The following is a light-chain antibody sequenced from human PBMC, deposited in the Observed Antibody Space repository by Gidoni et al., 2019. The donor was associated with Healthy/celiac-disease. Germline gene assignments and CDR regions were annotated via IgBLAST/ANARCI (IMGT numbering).Light chain of an antibody. CDR2: GNS. V-gene: IGLV1-40*01. CDR3: QSYDSSLSGFWV. CDR1: SSNIGAGYD. Sequence: QSVLTQPPSESGAPGQRVTISCTGSSSNIGAGYDVHWYQQLPGTAPKLLIYGNSNRPSGVPDRFSGSKSGTSASLAITGLQAEDEADYYCQSYDSSLSGFWVFGGGTKLTVL. J-gene: IGLJ3*02.